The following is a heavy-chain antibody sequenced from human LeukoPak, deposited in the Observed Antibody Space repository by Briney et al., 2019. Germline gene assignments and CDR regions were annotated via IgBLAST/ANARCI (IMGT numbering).Heavy chain of an antibody. Sequence: ASVKVSCKASGYTFTSYAMNWVRQAPGQGLEWMGWINTNTGNPTYAQGFTGWFVFSLDTSVSTAYLQISSLKAEDTAVYYCARDPHVLTPSRGGSGWYGGWFDPWGQGTLVTVSS. CDR1: GYTFTSYA. CDR3: ARDPHVLTPSRGGSGWYGGWFDP. J-gene: IGHJ5*02. V-gene: IGHV7-4-1*02. CDR2: INTNTGNP. D-gene: IGHD6-19*01.